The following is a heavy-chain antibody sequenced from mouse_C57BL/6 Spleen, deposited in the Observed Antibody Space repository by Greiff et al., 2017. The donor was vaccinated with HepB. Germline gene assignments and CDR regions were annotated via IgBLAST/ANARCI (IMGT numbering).Heavy chain of an antibody. CDR2: ISDGGSYT. CDR1: GFTFSSYA. J-gene: IGHJ1*03. Sequence: EVQLVESGGGLVKPGGSLKLSCAASGFTFSSYAMSWVRQTPEKRLEWVATISDGGSYTYYPDNVKGRFTISRDNAKNNLYLQMSHLKSEATAMYYCARDRGDGYLYWYFDVWGTGTTVTVSS. V-gene: IGHV5-4*01. D-gene: IGHD2-3*01. CDR3: ARDRGDGYLYWYFDV.